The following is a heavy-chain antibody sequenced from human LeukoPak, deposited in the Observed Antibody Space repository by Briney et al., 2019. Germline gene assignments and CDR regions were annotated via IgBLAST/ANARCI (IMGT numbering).Heavy chain of an antibody. J-gene: IGHJ4*02. Sequence: GGSLRLSCAASGFTFSSYGMHWVRQAPGKGLEWVAVIWYDGSNKYYADSVKGRFTISRDNSKNTLYLQMNSLRAEDTAVYYCAKDWRIHIVVVTATYFDYWGQGTLVTVSS. CDR3: AKDWRIHIVVVTATYFDY. D-gene: IGHD2-21*02. CDR1: GFTFSSYG. CDR2: IWYDGSNK. V-gene: IGHV3-33*06.